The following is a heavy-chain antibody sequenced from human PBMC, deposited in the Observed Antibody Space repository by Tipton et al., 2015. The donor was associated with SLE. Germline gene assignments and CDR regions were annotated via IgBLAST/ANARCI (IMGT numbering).Heavy chain of an antibody. CDR2: ITTYGRYI. D-gene: IGHD3-16*01. V-gene: IGHV3-21*04. CDR3: VSTFYGMDV. J-gene: IGHJ6*02. CDR1: GFTFNGYT. Sequence: GSLRLSCAASGFTFNGYTINWVRQAPGKGLEWISSITTYGRYIYYADSVRGRFTISRDNAKNTLYLQMNSLRAEDTAVYYCVSTFYGMDVWGQGTTVTVSS.